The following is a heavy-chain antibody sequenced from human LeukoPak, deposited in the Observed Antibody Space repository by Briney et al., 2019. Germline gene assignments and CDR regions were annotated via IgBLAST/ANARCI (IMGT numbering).Heavy chain of an antibody. Sequence: GGSLRLSCAGSGFTFSSYGMHWVRQAPGRGLEWVAVIWADGTHEDYIDSVKGRFTISRDNSKNTLYLQMNSLGADDTAVYYCAINHYGSNSDIFDIWGQGTMVTVSS. CDR3: AINHYGSNSDIFDI. CDR1: GFTFSSYG. D-gene: IGHD3-10*01. J-gene: IGHJ3*02. CDR2: IWADGTHE. V-gene: IGHV3-33*01.